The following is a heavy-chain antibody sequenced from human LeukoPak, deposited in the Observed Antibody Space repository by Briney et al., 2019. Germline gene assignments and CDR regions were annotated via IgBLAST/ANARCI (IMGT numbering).Heavy chain of an antibody. Sequence: GRSLRLSCAASGFTFDDYAMLWVRQAPGKGLEWVSGISWNSGNIGYADSVKGRFTISRDNAKNSLYLQMNSLRAEDTALYYCAKGEGSMIVNWGQGTLVTVSS. CDR3: AKGEGSMIVN. J-gene: IGHJ4*02. V-gene: IGHV3-9*01. CDR1: GFTFDDYA. D-gene: IGHD3-22*01. CDR2: ISWNSGNI.